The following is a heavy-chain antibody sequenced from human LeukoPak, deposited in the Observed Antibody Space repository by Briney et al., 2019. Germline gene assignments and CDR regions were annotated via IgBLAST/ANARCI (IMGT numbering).Heavy chain of an antibody. CDR3: AREGTTGWAF. CDR1: GGSISGYY. J-gene: IGHJ4*02. CDR2: IYYSGST. Sequence: SETLSLTCTVSGGSISGYYWSWIRQPPRKGLEWIGYIYYSGSTKYNPSFNSRVTMSVDTSKNQFSLKLTSVTAADTAVYFCAREGTTGWAFWGQGAQVTVSS. V-gene: IGHV4-59*01. D-gene: IGHD1-1*01.